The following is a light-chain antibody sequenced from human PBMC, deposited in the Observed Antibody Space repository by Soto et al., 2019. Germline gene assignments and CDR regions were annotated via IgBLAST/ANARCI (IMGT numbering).Light chain of an antibody. CDR2: EVN. Sequence: QSVLTQPASVSGSPGQSITISCTGTSSDVGSCNCVSWYQQHPGKAPTLIIYEVNKRPSGVSNRFSGSKSGNTASLTISGLQAEDEADYYCCSSVGSPNWVFSGGTKLTVL. CDR1: SSDVGSCNC. V-gene: IGLV2-23*02. J-gene: IGLJ3*02. CDR3: CSSVGSPNWV.